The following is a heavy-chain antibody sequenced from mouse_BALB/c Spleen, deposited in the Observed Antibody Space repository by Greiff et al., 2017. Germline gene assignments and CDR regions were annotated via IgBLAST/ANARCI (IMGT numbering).Heavy chain of an antibody. D-gene: IGHD2-14*01. Sequence: EVQLQQSGPELVKPGASVKVSCKASGYAFTSYNMYWVKQSHGKSLEWIGYIDPYNGGTSYNQKFKGKATLTVDKSSSTAYMHLNSLTSEDSAVYYCASYYRYDDYYAMDYWGQGTSVTVSS. CDR2: IDPYNGGT. V-gene: IGHV1S135*01. J-gene: IGHJ4*01. CDR3: ASYYRYDDYYAMDY. CDR1: GYAFTSYN.